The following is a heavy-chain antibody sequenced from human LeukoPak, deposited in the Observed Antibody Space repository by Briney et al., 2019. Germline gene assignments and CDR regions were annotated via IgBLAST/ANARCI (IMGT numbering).Heavy chain of an antibody. V-gene: IGHV4-31*03. D-gene: IGHD3-22*01. CDR3: ARDLGHYYYDSSGYQD. Sequence: SETLSLTCTVSGGSISSGGYYWSWIRQHPEKGLEWIGYIYYSRSTYYNPSLKSRVTISVDTSKNQFSLKLSSVTAADTAVYYCARDLGHYYYDSSGYQDWGQGTLVTVSS. CDR2: IYYSRST. CDR1: GGSISSGGYY. J-gene: IGHJ4*02.